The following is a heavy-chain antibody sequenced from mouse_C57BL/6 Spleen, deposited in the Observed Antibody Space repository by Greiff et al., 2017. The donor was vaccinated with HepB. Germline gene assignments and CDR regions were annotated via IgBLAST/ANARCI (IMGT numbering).Heavy chain of an antibody. V-gene: IGHV7-3*01. CDR1: GFTFTDYY. Sequence: EVQGVESGGGLVQPGGSLSLSCAASGFTFTDYYMSWVRQPPGKALEWLGFIRNKANGYTTEYSASVKGRFTISRDNSQSILYLQMNALRAEDSATYYCASLYDYFDAMDYWGQGTSVTVSA. CDR2: IRNKANGYTT. J-gene: IGHJ4*01. D-gene: IGHD2-4*01. CDR3: ASLYDYFDAMDY.